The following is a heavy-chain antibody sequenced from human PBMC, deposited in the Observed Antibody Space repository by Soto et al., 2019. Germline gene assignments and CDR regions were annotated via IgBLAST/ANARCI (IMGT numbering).Heavy chain of an antibody. J-gene: IGHJ4*02. CDR2: IYYSGST. CDR3: ARHYPYYDFWDPFDY. D-gene: IGHD3-3*01. CDR1: GGSISSSSYY. Sequence: SETLSLTCTVSGGSISSSSYYWGWIRQPPGKGLEWIGSIYYSGSTYYNPSLKSRVTISVDTSKNQFSLKLSSVTAADTAVYYCARHYPYYDFWDPFDYWGQGTLVTVSS. V-gene: IGHV4-39*01.